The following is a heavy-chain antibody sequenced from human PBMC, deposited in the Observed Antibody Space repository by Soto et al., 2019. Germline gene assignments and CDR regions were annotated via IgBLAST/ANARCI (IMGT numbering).Heavy chain of an antibody. Sequence: PGGSLRLSCTASGFNFNYYSMNWIRQAPGEGLEWVSSISSSSGYIYYADSVKGRFTISRDNAQNSLFLQLSSLRAEDTAVYYCAGARAGGGPRPKYFYYYGMDVWGQGTTVTVS. V-gene: IGHV3-21*01. CDR1: GFNFNYYS. CDR3: AGARAGGGPRPKYFYYYGMDV. J-gene: IGHJ6*02. CDR2: ISSSSGYI. D-gene: IGHD6-6*01.